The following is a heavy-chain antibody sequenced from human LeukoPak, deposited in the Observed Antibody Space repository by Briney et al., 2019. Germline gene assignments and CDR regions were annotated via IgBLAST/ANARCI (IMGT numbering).Heavy chain of an antibody. D-gene: IGHD3-22*01. CDR2: INPNSGGT. J-gene: IGHJ4*02. V-gene: IGHV1-2*02. CDR3: AREDGGGYNLDY. Sequence: ASVKVSCKASGYTFTGYYMHWVRQAPGQGLEWMGWINPNSGGTNYAQKFQGRVTMTRDTSISTAYMELSRLRSDDTAVYYCAREDGGGYNLDYWGQGTLVTVSS. CDR1: GYTFTGYY.